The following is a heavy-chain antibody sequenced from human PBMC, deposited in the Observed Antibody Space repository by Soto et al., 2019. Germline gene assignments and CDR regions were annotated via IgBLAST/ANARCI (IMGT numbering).Heavy chain of an antibody. CDR3: ARTPRALWFGEFDY. CDR1: GFTFSSYS. V-gene: IGHV3-21*01. CDR2: ISSSSSYI. D-gene: IGHD3-10*01. J-gene: IGHJ4*02. Sequence: EVQLVESGGGLVKPGGSLRLSCAASGFTFSSYSMNWVRQAPGKGLEWVSSISSSSSYIYYADSVKGRFTISRDNAKNSLYLQMNSLRVEDTAVYYCARTPRALWFGEFDYWGQGTLVTVSS.